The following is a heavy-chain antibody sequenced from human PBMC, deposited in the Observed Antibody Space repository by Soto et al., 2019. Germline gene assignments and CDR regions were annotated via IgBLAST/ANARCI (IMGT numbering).Heavy chain of an antibody. CDR1: GFTFSSYA. D-gene: IGHD1-26*01. CDR3: ASMGGSSQPAGPTRER. Sequence: GGSLRLSCAASGFTFSSYAMSWVRQAPGKGLEWVSGMSGSGDSTYFADSVKGRFTISKDNSKNTLYLQMNSLRAEDTAVYYCASMGGSSQPAGPTRERWGQGTLVTVSS. J-gene: IGHJ4*02. V-gene: IGHV3-23*01. CDR2: MSGSGDST.